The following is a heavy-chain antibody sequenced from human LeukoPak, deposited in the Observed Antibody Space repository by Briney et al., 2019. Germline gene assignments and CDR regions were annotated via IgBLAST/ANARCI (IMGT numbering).Heavy chain of an antibody. CDR2: VNAVG. D-gene: IGHD3-10*01. CDR3: AKPLFGSGTSFNTFFDS. CDR1: GFTFSNYA. V-gene: IGHV3-23*01. J-gene: IGHJ4*02. Sequence: PGGSLRLSCAASGFTFSNYAMTWVRQAPGKGLEWVSTVNAVGNYADSVEGRFTFSRDNSKNTLYLQMNSLRAEDTAVYYCAKPLFGSGTSFNTFFDSWGQGTLVTVSS.